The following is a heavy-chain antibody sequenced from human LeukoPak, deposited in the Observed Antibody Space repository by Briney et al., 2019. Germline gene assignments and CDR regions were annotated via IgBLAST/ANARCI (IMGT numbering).Heavy chain of an antibody. D-gene: IGHD3-22*01. V-gene: IGHV1-69*01. CDR1: GGTFSSYA. J-gene: IGHJ1*01. CDR3: ARDTHYYDSSGYYXXXDXXFQH. Sequence: SVTVSCKASGGTFSSYAISWVRQAPGQGLEWMGGIIPIFGTANYAQKFQGRVTITADESTSTAYMELSSLRSEDTAVYYCARDTHYYDSSGYYXXXDXXFQHXXXXTLVXVSS. CDR2: IIPIFGTA.